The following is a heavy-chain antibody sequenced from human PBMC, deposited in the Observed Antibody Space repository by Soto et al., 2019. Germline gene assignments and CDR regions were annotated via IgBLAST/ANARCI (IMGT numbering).Heavy chain of an antibody. CDR3: ARDSGLMCGGGSCYRHYYYGMAV. J-gene: IGHJ6*02. CDR1: GGSISSGGYY. Sequence: QVQLPESGPGLVKPSQTLSLTCTVSGGSISSGGYYWSWIRQHPGKGLEWIGYIDYSGSTYYNPSLKSRVSISVDTSKNQFSLKVRSVSAADTAVYYCARDSGLMCGGGSCYRHYYYGMAVCGQGTTVSVS. V-gene: IGHV4-31*03. CDR2: IDYSGST. D-gene: IGHD2-15*01.